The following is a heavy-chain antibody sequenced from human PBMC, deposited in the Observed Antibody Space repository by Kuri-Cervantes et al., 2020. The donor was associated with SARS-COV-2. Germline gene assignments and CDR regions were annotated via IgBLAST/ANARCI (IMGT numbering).Heavy chain of an antibody. CDR3: AKDPNPSGYYNYAFDI. D-gene: IGHD3-3*01. CDR1: GFTFRRHN. V-gene: IGHV3-23*01. J-gene: IGHJ3*02. CDR2: ISSDVSTT. Sequence: GGSLRLSCEASGFTFRRHNMNWVRQAPGRGPEWVAHISSDVSTTYYADSVKGRFTISRDNSKNTLYLQMNSLRAEDTAVYYCAKDPNPSGYYNYAFDIWGQGTMVTVSS.